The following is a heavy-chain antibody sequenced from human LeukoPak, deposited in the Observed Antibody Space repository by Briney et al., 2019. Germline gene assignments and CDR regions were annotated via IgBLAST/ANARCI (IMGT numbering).Heavy chain of an antibody. CDR1: GFTFSTYS. CDR2: ISSSSNYI. CDR3: ARAYSGSPYGMDV. V-gene: IGHV3-21*01. J-gene: IGHJ6*02. D-gene: IGHD1-26*01. Sequence: GGSLRLSCAASGFTFSTYSMNWVRQAPGKGLEWVSSISSSSNYIYYADSLKGRFTISRDNAKNSLYLQMTSLRAEDTAVYYCARAYSGSPYGMDVWGQGTTVTVSS.